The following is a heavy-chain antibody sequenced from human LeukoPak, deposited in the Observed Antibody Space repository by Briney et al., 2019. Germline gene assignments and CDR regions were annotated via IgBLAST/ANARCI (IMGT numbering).Heavy chain of an antibody. D-gene: IGHD1-26*01. CDR3: ARDRIVGAEDDAFHF. Sequence: ASVRVSCKASGYIFNNYGISWVRQAPGQGLEWMGWVSSYNGDTNYVQRFQGRVTMSADTSTSTAFMELRSLRPDDTAVYYCARDRIVGAEDDAFHFWGQGTMVTVSS. V-gene: IGHV1-18*01. CDR2: VSSYNGDT. J-gene: IGHJ3*01. CDR1: GYIFNNYG.